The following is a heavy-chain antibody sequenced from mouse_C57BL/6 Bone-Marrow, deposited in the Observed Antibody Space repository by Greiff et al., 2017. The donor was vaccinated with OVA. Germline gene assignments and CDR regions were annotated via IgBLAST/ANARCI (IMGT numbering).Heavy chain of an antibody. V-gene: IGHV1-47*01. CDR1: GYTFTTYP. J-gene: IGHJ1*03. D-gene: IGHD1-1*01. CDR2: FHPYNDDT. CDR3: ARGRTYYGSSYGYFDV. Sequence: VKLQESGAELVKPGASVKMSCKASGYTFTTYPIEWMKQNHGKSLEWIGNFHPYNDDTKYNEKFKGKATLTVEKSSSTVYLELSRLTSDDSAVYYCARGRTYYGSSYGYFDVWGTGTTVTVSS.